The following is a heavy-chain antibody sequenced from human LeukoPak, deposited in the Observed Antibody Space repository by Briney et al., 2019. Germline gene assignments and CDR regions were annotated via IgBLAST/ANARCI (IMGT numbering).Heavy chain of an antibody. CDR3: ARVGLPEGSRYNTDY. Sequence: SETLSLTCTVSGDSISNYFWSWIRQAPGTGLEWIGYIHFSGSTKYNPSLKSRVSISIHTSKSQFFLNLNSVTAADTAVYYCARVGLPEGSRYNTDYWGQGILVTVSS. CDR2: IHFSGST. D-gene: IGHD3-3*01. V-gene: IGHV4-59*01. J-gene: IGHJ4*02. CDR1: GDSISNYF.